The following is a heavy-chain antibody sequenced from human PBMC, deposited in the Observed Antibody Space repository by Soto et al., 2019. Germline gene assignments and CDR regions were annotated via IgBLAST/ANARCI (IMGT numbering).Heavy chain of an antibody. D-gene: IGHD5-18*01. Sequence: QVQLVESGGGVVQPGRSLRLSCAASGFTFSSYGMHWVRQAPGKGLGWVAVISYDGSNKYYADSVKGRFTISRDNSKNTLYLQMNSLRAEDTAVYYCAKDWTAMVYYFDYWGQGTLVTVSS. CDR1: GFTFSSYG. V-gene: IGHV3-30*18. CDR3: AKDWTAMVYYFDY. CDR2: ISYDGSNK. J-gene: IGHJ4*02.